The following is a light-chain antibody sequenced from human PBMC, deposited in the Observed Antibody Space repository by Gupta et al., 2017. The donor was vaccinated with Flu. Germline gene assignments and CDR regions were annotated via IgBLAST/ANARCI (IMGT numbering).Light chain of an antibody. CDR3: QQSHSIPWT. CDR2: AAS. V-gene: IGKV1-39*01. J-gene: IGKJ1*01. CDR1: QNIKNY. Sequence: DIQMTQTPSPLSASVGDGVIITCRASQNIKNYLNCYQQKPGKAPKLLVYAASSVQSGVPSRFSGGGFGTDFTLTIGNLQPEDLATYSCQQSHSIPWTFGQGTKVEIK.